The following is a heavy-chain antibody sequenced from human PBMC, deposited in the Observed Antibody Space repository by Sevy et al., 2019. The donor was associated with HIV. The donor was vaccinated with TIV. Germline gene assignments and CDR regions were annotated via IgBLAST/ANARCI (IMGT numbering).Heavy chain of an antibody. D-gene: IGHD3-10*01. CDR2: IRSKANSYAE. J-gene: IGHJ6*02. V-gene: IGHV3-73*01. CDR1: GFTFSGSA. CDR3: SRQRVLPWFGEFLDYYYYGMDV. Sequence: GGSLRLSCAASGFTFSGSAMHWVRQASGKGLEWVGRIRSKANSYAEAYAASVKGRFTISRDDSKNTAYLQRHSLKTXXXXXXXCSRQRVLPWFGEFLDYYYYGMDVWGQGTTVTVSS.